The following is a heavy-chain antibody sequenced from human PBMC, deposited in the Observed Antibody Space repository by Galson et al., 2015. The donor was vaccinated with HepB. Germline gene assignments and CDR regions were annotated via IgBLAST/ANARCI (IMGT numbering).Heavy chain of an antibody. CDR1: GDSISSNNW. CDR3: ARGKDYGSGSYYKGYYYYYMDV. V-gene: IGHV4-4*02. Sequence: SETLSLTCAVSGDSISSNNWWSRVRQPPGKGLEWIGEIYHSGSTSYNPSLKSRVTISIDKSKNQFSLKLNSVTAADTAVYYCARGKDYGSGSYYKGYYYYYMDVWGKGTTVTVSS. D-gene: IGHD3-10*01. J-gene: IGHJ6*03. CDR2: IYHSGST.